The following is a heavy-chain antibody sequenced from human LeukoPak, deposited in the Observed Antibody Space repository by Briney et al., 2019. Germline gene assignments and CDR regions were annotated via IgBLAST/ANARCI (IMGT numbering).Heavy chain of an antibody. D-gene: IGHD6-13*01. CDR3: ARDAQQLVQSWFDL. Sequence: GGSLRLSCAASGFTFSSYSMNWVRQAPGKGLEWVSSISSSSSNKYYADSVKGRFTISRDNAKNSLYLQMNSLRAEDTAVYYCARDAQQLVQSWFDLWGQGTLVTVSS. J-gene: IGHJ5*02. CDR1: GFTFSSYS. CDR2: ISSSSSNK. V-gene: IGHV3-21*01.